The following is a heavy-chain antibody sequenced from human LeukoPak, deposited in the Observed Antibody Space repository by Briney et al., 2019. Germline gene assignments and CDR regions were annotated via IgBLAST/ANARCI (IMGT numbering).Heavy chain of an antibody. Sequence: PGGSLRLSCVASEFTFSTCAMSWVRQAPGKGLGWVSGISGSGGSTYYADSVKGRFTISRDNSKNTMYLQMNSLRAEDTAVYYCAKDLRSVATILPFFDCWGQGTLVTVSS. D-gene: IGHD5-12*01. CDR3: AKDLRSVATILPFFDC. CDR2: ISGSGGST. J-gene: IGHJ4*02. V-gene: IGHV3-23*01. CDR1: EFTFSTCA.